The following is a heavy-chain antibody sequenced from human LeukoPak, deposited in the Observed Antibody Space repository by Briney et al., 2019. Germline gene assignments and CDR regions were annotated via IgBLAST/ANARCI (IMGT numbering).Heavy chain of an antibody. CDR3: ARGRVGATGAFDI. D-gene: IGHD1-26*01. V-gene: IGHV1-69*13. Sequence: SVKASCKASGGTFSSYAISWVRQAPGQGLEWMGGIIPIFGTANYAQKFQGRVTITADESTSTAYMELSSLRSEDTAVYYCARGRVGATGAFDIWGQGTMVTVSS. CDR1: GGTFSSYA. J-gene: IGHJ3*02. CDR2: IIPIFGTA.